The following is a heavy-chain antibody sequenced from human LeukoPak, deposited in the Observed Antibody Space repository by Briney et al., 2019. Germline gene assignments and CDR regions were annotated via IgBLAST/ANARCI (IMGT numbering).Heavy chain of an antibody. V-gene: IGHV3-11*01. CDR2: ISSSGSTI. CDR1: GFTFSDYY. CDR3: AKAPFGDYYDSSGYFPYFDY. J-gene: IGHJ4*02. Sequence: PGGSLRLSCAASGFTFSDYYMSWIRQAPGRGLEWVSYISSSGSTIYYADSVRGRFTISRDNSKNTLYLQMNSLRAEDTAVYYCAKAPFGDYYDSSGYFPYFDYWGQGTLVTVSS. D-gene: IGHD3-22*01.